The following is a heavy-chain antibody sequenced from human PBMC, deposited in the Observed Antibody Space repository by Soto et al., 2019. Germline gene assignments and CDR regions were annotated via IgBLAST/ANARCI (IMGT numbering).Heavy chain of an antibody. CDR2: FNVGNGNT. CDR1: GYTFTTYL. Sequence: QVQLVQSGAEVKKPGASVKFSCKASGYTFTTYLIHWVPQAPGQRLEWMGWFNVGNGNTKYSQRFQDRVTITRDTSASTAYMELSSLRSEETAVYYCARDLGGWPDYWGQGTLVTVSS. J-gene: IGHJ4*02. CDR3: ARDLGGWPDY. V-gene: IGHV1-3*01. D-gene: IGHD6-19*01.